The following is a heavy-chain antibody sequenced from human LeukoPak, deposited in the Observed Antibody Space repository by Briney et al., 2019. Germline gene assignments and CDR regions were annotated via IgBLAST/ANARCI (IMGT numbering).Heavy chain of an antibody. V-gene: IGHV1-46*01. CDR2: INPNGGST. J-gene: IGHJ4*02. CDR3: ATTALEDY. D-gene: IGHD5-18*01. CDR1: GYTFTSYY. Sequence: ASAKVSCKASGYTFTSYYMHWVRQAPGQGLEWMGIINPNGGSTSYAQKFQSRVTITGDTATNQFYMELSSLSSEDTAVYYCATTALEDYWGQGTLVAVCS.